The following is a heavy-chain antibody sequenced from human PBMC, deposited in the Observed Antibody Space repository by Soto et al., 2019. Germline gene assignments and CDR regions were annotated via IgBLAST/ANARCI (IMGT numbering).Heavy chain of an antibody. Sequence: ASVKVSCKASGGTFSSYAITWVRQAPGQPLEWLGWISLYSDGTNYAQKFQGRVSMTTDTSTSTAYMELRSLRSDDTAVYYCARDVVAGTFSRFDPWGQGTLVTVSS. CDR1: GGTFSSYA. CDR3: ARDVVAGTFSRFDP. V-gene: IGHV1-18*01. D-gene: IGHD6-19*01. J-gene: IGHJ5*02. CDR2: ISLYSDGT.